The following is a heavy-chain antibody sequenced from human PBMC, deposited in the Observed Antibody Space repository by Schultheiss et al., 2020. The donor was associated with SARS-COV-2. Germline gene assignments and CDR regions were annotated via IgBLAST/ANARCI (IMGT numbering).Heavy chain of an antibody. D-gene: IGHD5-18*01. CDR3: GAPEIQLWRDY. CDR1: GFTFSSYS. Sequence: GGSLRLSCAASGFTFSSYSMNWVRQAPGKGLEWVSYISSSSSTIYYADSVKGRFTISRDNATNSLYLQMNSLRAEDTAVYYCGAPEIQLWRDYWGQGTLVTVSS. J-gene: IGHJ4*02. CDR2: ISSSSSTI. V-gene: IGHV3-48*01.